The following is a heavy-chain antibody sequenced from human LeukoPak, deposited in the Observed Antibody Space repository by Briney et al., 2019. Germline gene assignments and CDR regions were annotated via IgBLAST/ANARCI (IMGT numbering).Heavy chain of an antibody. D-gene: IGHD1-26*01. CDR1: GRSVSSSSYY. CDR3: ALVGATAFDY. CDR2: IYYNGRT. J-gene: IGHJ4*02. V-gene: IGHV4-39*07. Sequence: PSETLSLTCTVSGRSVSSSSYYWGWIRQPPGKGLEWIASIYYNGRTYENPSLKSRVTLSVDTSENQFSLKLTSMAAADTAVYYCALVGATAFDYWGQGILVSVSS.